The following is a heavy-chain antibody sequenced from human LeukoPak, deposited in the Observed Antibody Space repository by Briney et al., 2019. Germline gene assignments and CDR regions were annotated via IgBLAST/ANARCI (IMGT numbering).Heavy chain of an antibody. J-gene: IGHJ4*02. CDR1: GGSISNTNW. CDR3: AKVAVAGTLPSTLYYFDY. D-gene: IGHD6-19*01. Sequence: PSGTLSLTCGVSGGSISNTNWWSWVRQPPGQGLEWIGEISLTGLTHYNPSLKSRVTISVDTSKNQFSLKLSSVTAADTAVYYCAKVAVAGTLPSTLYYFDYWGQGTLVTVSS. V-gene: IGHV4-4*02. CDR2: ISLTGLT.